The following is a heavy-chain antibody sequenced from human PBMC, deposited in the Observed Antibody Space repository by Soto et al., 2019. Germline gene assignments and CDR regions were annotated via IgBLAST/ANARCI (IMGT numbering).Heavy chain of an antibody. V-gene: IGHV4-31*03. CDR3: ARGPTYDFWSGYYYYGMDV. CDR2: IYYSGST. D-gene: IGHD3-3*01. J-gene: IGHJ6*02. Sequence: SETLSLTCTVSGGSISSGGYYWSSIRQHPGKGLEWIGYIYYSGSTYYNPSLKSRVTISVDTSKNQFSLKLSSVTAADTAVYYCARGPTYDFWSGYYYYGMDVWGQGTTVTVYS. CDR1: GGSISSGGYY.